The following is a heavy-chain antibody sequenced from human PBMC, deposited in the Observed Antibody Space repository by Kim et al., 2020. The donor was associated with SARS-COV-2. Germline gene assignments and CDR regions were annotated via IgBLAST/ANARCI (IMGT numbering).Heavy chain of an antibody. CDR1: GFTFSSYE. CDR2: ISSSGSTI. CDR3: AREGSSWGNFDY. V-gene: IGHV3-48*03. J-gene: IGHJ4*02. D-gene: IGHD6-13*01. Sequence: GGSLRLSCAASGFTFSSYEMNWVRQAPGKGLEWVSYISSSGSTIYYADSVKGRFTISRDNAKNSLYLQMNSLRAEDTAVYYCAREGSSWGNFDYWGQGTLVTVSS.